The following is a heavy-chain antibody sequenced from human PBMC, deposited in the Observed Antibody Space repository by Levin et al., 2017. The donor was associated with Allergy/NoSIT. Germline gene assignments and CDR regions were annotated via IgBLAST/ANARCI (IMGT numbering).Heavy chain of an antibody. D-gene: IGHD2-8*01. CDR3: ARDKRIVLIQLDP. CDR2: ISYDGSNK. J-gene: IGHJ5*02. CDR1: GFTFSSYA. Sequence: GGSLRLSCAASGFTFSSYAMHWVRQAPGKGLEWVAVISYDGSNKYYADSVKGRFTISRDNSKNTLYLQMNSLRAEDTAVYYCARDKRIVLIQLDPWGQGTLVTVSS. V-gene: IGHV3-30*04.